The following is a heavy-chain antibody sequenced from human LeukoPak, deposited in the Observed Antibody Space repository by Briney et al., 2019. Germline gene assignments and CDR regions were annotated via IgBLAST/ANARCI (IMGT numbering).Heavy chain of an antibody. Sequence: TGGSLRLSCAASGFYFSSNWMHWVRYAPGQGLVWVSRIKGDGISTNYADSVKGRFTISRDNAKNSLYLQMNSLRAEDTAVYYCARDHPTQYDFWSGHYGMDVWGQGTTVTVSS. V-gene: IGHV3-74*01. CDR2: IKGDGIST. CDR3: ARDHPTQYDFWSGHYGMDV. CDR1: GFYFSSNW. J-gene: IGHJ6*02. D-gene: IGHD3-3*01.